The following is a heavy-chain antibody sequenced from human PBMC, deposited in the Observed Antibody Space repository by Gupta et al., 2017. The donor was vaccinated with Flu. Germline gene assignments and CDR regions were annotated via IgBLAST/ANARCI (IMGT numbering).Heavy chain of an antibody. CDR3: TTYDSIGWQF. J-gene: IGHJ4*02. CDR2: IKSKTDGGTV. CDR1: GFTVSKAW. V-gene: IGHV3-15*01. Sequence: EVQLVESGGGLVMPVGSLSLSCAASGFTVSKAWMTWVRQVPGKGLELVGRIKSKTDGGTVDYAAPVKGRFTISRDDSKDSLHLQMNSLKIEDTAVYYCTTYDSIGWQFWGQGTLVTVSS. D-gene: IGHD6-19*01.